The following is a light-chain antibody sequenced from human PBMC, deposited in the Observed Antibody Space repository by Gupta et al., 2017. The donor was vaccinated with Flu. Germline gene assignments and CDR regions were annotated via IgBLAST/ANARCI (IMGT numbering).Light chain of an antibody. J-gene: IGLJ1*01. CDR2: AVT. CDR3: SSFAGGLYV. Sequence: QAITISCTGTSSDGGGYNYVSWHQQHPANAHILLIYAVTKRPSGVPDRFSGSKSATTASLTISGLQTEDEDDYYSSSFAGGLYVFGTGTKVTVL. CDR1: SSDGGGYNY. V-gene: IGLV2-11*01.